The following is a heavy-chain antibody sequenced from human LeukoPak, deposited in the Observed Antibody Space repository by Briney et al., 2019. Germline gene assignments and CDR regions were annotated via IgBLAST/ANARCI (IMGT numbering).Heavy chain of an antibody. CDR1: GFTFSNAW. Sequence: PGGSLRLSCVASGFTFSNAWMSWVRQAPGKGLEWVGRIKSKTDGGTTDYAAPVKGRFTISRDDSKNTLYVQMNSLKTEDTAVYYCITYPMVYAMNYWGQGTLVTVSS. D-gene: IGHD2-8*01. CDR2: IKSKTDGGTT. V-gene: IGHV3-15*01. CDR3: ITYPMVYAMNY. J-gene: IGHJ4*02.